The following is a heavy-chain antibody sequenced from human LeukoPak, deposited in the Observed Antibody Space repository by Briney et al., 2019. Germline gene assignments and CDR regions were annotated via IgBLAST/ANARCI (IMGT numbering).Heavy chain of an antibody. CDR2: IYYSGST. D-gene: IGHD4-17*01. Sequence: PSETLSLTCTVSGGSISSGGYYWSWIRQHPGKGLEWIGYIYYSGSTYYNPSLKSRVTISVDTSKNQFSLKLSSVTAADTAVYYCARTKVTTVTTGYFDYWGQGTLVTVSS. CDR3: ARTKVTTVTTGYFDY. J-gene: IGHJ4*02. V-gene: IGHV4-31*03. CDR1: GGSISSGGYY.